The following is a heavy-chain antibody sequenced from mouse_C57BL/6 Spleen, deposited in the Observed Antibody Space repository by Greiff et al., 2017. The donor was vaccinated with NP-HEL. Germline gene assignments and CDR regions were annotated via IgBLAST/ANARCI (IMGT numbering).Heavy chain of an antibody. D-gene: IGHD2-5*01. CDR2: ISSGSSTI. CDR3: ARWSNYYYFDY. Sequence: DVMLVESGGGLVKPGGSLKLSCAASGFTFSDYGMHWVRQAPEKGLEWVAYISSGSSTIYYADTVKGRFTISRDNAKNTLFLQMTSLRSEDTAMYYCARWSNYYYFDYWGQGTTLTVSS. J-gene: IGHJ2*01. V-gene: IGHV5-17*01. CDR1: GFTFSDYG.